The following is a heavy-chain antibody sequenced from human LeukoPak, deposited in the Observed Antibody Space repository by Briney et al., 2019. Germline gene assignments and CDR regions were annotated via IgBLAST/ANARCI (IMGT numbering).Heavy chain of an antibody. J-gene: IGHJ5*01. Sequence: GASVKVSCKASGYTFTSYDINWVRQATGQGLEWMGWISAYNGNTNYAQKLQGRVTMTTDTSTSTAYMELRSLRSDDTAVYYCARIASWNYKERNWFDSWGQGTLVTVSS. CDR3: ARIASWNYKERNWFDS. V-gene: IGHV1-18*01. CDR2: ISAYNGNT. CDR1: GYTFTSYD. D-gene: IGHD1-7*01.